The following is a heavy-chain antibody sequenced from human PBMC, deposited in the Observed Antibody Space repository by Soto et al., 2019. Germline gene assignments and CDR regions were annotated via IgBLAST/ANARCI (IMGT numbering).Heavy chain of an antibody. CDR3: ARVRPLYYYDRVTGANYGMDV. V-gene: IGHV4-31*03. CDR1: GGSISSGGYY. J-gene: IGHJ6*02. CDR2: IYYSGST. Sequence: SETLSFTCTVSGGSISSGGYYWSWIRQHPGKGLEWIGYIYYSGSTYYNPSLKSRVTISVDTSKNQFSLKLSSVTAADTAVYYCARVRPLYYYDRVTGANYGMDVWGQGTTVTVSS. D-gene: IGHD3-22*01.